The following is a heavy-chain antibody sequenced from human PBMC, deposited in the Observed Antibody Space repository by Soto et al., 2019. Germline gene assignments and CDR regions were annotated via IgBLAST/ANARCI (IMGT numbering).Heavy chain of an antibody. V-gene: IGHV3-21*01. CDR3: ARRADCSGGSCYSNWYFDL. CDR2: ISSSSSYI. J-gene: IGHJ2*01. CDR1: GFTFSSYS. Sequence: GGSLRLSCAASGFTFSSYSMNWVRQAPGKGLEWVSSISSSSSYIYYADSVKGRFTISRDNAKNSLYLQMNSLRAEDTAVYYCARRADCSGGSCYSNWYFDLWGRGTLVTVSS. D-gene: IGHD2-15*01.